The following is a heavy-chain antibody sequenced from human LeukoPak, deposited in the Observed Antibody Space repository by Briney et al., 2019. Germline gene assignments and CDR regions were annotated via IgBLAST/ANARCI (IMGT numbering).Heavy chain of an antibody. CDR2: ISYDGSNK. CDR3: ARDRLQYSSGFDY. V-gene: IGHV3-30*03. J-gene: IGHJ4*02. D-gene: IGHD6-19*01. CDR1: GFTFSSYG. Sequence: PGGSLRLSCAASGFTFSSYGMHWVRQAPGKGLEWVAVISYDGSNKYYADSVKGRFTISRDNAKNSLYLQMNSLRAEDTAVYYCARDRLQYSSGFDYWGQGTLVTVSS.